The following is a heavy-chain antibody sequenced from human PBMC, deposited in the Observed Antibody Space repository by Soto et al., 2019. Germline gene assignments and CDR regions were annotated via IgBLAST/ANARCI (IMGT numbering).Heavy chain of an antibody. CDR1: GGSISSGGYY. J-gene: IGHJ6*02. CDR2: IYYSGST. CDR3: ARDRAPQDYDFWSYYDYYGMDV. Sequence: TLSLTCTVSGGSISSGGYYWSWIRQHPGKGLEWIGYIYYSGSTYYNPSLKSRVTISVDTSKNQFSLKLSSVTAAETAVYYCARDRAPQDYDFWSYYDYYGMDVWGQGTTVTVSS. D-gene: IGHD3-3*01. V-gene: IGHV4-31*03.